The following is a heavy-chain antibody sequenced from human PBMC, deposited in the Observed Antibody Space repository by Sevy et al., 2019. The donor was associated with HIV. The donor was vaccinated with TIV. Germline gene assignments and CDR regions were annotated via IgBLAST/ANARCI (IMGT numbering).Heavy chain of an antibody. CDR2: IYSGGST. D-gene: IGHD6-13*01. J-gene: IGHJ4*02. V-gene: IGHV3-53*01. Sequence: GGSLRLSCAASGFTVSSNYMSWVRQAPGKGLEWVSVIYSGGSTYYADSVKGRFTISTDNSKNTLYLQMNSLRAEDTAVYYCARDHSSSWYDYWGQGTLVTVSS. CDR1: GFTVSSNY. CDR3: ARDHSSSWYDY.